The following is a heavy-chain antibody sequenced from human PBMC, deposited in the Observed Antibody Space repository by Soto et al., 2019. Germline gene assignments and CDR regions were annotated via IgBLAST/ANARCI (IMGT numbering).Heavy chain of an antibody. D-gene: IGHD3-22*01. Sequence: GGSLRLSCAASGFTFSSYGMNWVRQAQGKGLEWVSYISSSSSTIYYADSVKGRFTISRDNAKNSLYLQMNSLRDEDTAVYYCARESYYDSSGYIPYDAFDIWGQGTMVTVSS. CDR2: ISSSSSTI. CDR3: ARESYYDSSGYIPYDAFDI. V-gene: IGHV3-48*02. CDR1: GFTFSSYG. J-gene: IGHJ3*02.